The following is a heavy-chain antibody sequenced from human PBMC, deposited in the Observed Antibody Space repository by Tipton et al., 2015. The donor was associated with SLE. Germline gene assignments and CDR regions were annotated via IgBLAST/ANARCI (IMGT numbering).Heavy chain of an antibody. CDR3: AKDSGYCSSTSCYTDALDI. CDR2: ISWDGGST. Sequence: GSLRLSCAASGFTFDDYTMHWVRQAPGKGLEWVSLISWDGGSTYYADSVKGRFTISRDNSKNSLYLQMNSLRTEDTALHYCAKDSGYCSSTSCYTDALDIWGQGTMVTVSS. J-gene: IGHJ3*02. V-gene: IGHV3-43*01. D-gene: IGHD2-2*01. CDR1: GFTFDDYT.